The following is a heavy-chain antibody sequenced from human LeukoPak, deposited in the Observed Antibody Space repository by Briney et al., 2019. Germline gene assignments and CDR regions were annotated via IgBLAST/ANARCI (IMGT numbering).Heavy chain of an antibody. CDR1: GFTFDDYA. CDR2: ISWNSGSI. D-gene: IGHD6-13*01. J-gene: IGHJ6*02. CDR3: AKDRNSYSSSWYYYGMDV. Sequence: GGSLRLSCAASGFTFDDYAMHWVRQAPGKGLEWVSGISWNSGSIGYADSVKGRFTISRDNAKNSLYLQMNSLRAEDTALYYCAKDRNSYSSSWYYYGMDVWGQGTTVTVSS. V-gene: IGHV3-9*01.